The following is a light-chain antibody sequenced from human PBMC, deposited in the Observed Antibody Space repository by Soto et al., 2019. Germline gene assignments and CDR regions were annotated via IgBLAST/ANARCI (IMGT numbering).Light chain of an antibody. CDR1: SSDVGGYNY. Sequence: QSALTQPRSVSGSPGQSVTISCTGTSSDVGGYNYVSWYQQLPGTAPKLLIYDNNERPSGIPDRFSGSKSGTSATLGIAGLQTGDEADYYCGTWDSSLSVWVFGGGTKLTVL. J-gene: IGLJ3*02. CDR3: GTWDSSLSVWV. CDR2: DNN. V-gene: IGLV1-51*01.